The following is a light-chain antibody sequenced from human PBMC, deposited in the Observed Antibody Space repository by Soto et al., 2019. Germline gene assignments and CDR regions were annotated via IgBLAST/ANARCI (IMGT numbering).Light chain of an antibody. CDR1: QSIGNW. CDR3: QQYNTLSGT. J-gene: IGKJ1*01. CDR2: DAS. V-gene: IGKV1-5*01. Sequence: DVQLTQAPSTLSASVGDRVTITCRASQSIGNWLAWYQQKPGKAPKLLIYDASTLESGVPSRFSGSGFGTEFSLTISSLQPDDFASYYCQQYNTLSGTFGQGTKVDIK.